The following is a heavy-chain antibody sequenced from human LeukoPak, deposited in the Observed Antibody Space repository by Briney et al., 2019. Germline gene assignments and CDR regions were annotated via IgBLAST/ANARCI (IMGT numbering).Heavy chain of an antibody. CDR1: GFTFSNYW. J-gene: IGHJ4*02. CDR2: IKQDGSEK. Sequence: PGGSLRLSCAASGFTFSNYWMSWVRQAPGKGLEWVANIKQDGSEKYYVDSVKGRFTISRDDAKNLVFLQMNSLRVEDTAMYYCARDGVAGGFDYWGQGILVTVSS. D-gene: IGHD6-19*01. CDR3: ARDGVAGGFDY. V-gene: IGHV3-7*01.